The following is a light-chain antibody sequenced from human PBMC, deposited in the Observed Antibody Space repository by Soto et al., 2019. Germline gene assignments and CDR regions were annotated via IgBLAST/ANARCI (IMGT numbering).Light chain of an antibody. J-gene: IGLJ2*01. CDR2: SNT. CDR3: AAWDDSLNGVV. Sequence: QSVMTQPPSASGTPGQTIAMSCSGGSSNIGRHTVNWYQQLPGTAPRLLIYSNTQRPSGVPDRFSGSKSGTSASLAISGLQSEYEGDYYCAAWDDSLNGVVFGGGTKLTVL. V-gene: IGLV1-44*01. CDR1: SSNIGRHT.